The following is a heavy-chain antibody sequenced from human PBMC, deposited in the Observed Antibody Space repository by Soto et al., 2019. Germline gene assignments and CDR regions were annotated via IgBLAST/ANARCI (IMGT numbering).Heavy chain of an antibody. CDR1: GYTLSSYY. D-gene: IGHD6-19*01. CDR3: ARASVSGRRFDY. V-gene: IGHV1-46*03. CDR2: INTSGGST. Sequence: GASVKVSCKASGYTLSSYYMHWVRQAPGRGLEWMGIINTSGGSTTYAQKFQGRVTMTRDTSTSTVYMELSSLTSEDTAVYYCARASVSGRRFDYWGEGTLVTVSS. J-gene: IGHJ4*02.